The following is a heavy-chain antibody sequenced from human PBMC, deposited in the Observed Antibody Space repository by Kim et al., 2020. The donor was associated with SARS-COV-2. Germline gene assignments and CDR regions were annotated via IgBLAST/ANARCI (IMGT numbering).Heavy chain of an antibody. CDR1: GFTFGDYA. V-gene: IGHV3-49*03. Sequence: GGSLRLSCTASGFTFGDYAMSWFRQAPGKGLEWVGFIRSKAYGGTTEYAASVKGRFTISRDDSKSIAYLQMNSLKTEDTAVYYCTRDNPLLWFGEARNYYCYGMDVWGQGTTVTVSS. J-gene: IGHJ6*02. D-gene: IGHD3-10*01. CDR2: IRSKAYGGTT. CDR3: TRDNPLLWFGEARNYYCYGMDV.